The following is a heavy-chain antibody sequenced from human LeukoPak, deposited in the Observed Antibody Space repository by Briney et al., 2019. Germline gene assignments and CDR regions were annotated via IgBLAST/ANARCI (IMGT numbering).Heavy chain of an antibody. D-gene: IGHD3-3*01. CDR1: GYSFTSYW. V-gene: IGHV5-51*01. Sequence: GESLKISCKGSGYSFTSYWIGWVRQMPGKGLEWMGIIYPGDSDTRYSPSFQGQVTISADKSISTAYLQWSSLKASDTAMYYCARLHGPRYYDFWSGYFHYYYMDVWGKGTTVTVSS. CDR3: ARLHGPRYYDFWSGYFHYYYMDV. J-gene: IGHJ6*03. CDR2: IYPGDSDT.